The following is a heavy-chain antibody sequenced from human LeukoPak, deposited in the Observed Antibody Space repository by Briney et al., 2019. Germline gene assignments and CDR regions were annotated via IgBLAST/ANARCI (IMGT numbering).Heavy chain of an antibody. D-gene: IGHD5-18*01. CDR1: GFTFSSYW. CDR2: IKQDGSEK. CDR3: ASPSGYSYVSSFDY. V-gene: IGHV3-7*01. J-gene: IGHJ4*02. Sequence: PGGSLRLSCAASGFTFSSYWMSWARQAPGKGLEWVANIKQDGSEKYYVDSVKGRFTISRDNAKNSLYLQMNSLRAEDTAVYYCASPSGYSYVSSFDYWGQGTLVTVSS.